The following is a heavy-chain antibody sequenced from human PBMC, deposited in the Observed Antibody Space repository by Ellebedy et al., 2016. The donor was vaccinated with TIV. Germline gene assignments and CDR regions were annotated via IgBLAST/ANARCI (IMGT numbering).Heavy chain of an antibody. CDR2: ISSSSSYI. CDR3: ANWGGDY. Sequence: GESLKISXAASGFTFSSYSMNWVRQAPGKGLEWVSSISSSSSYIYYADSVKGRFTISRDNAKNSLYLQMNSLRAEDTAVYYCANWGGDYWGQGTLVTVSS. V-gene: IGHV3-21*01. J-gene: IGHJ4*02. CDR1: GFTFSSYS. D-gene: IGHD7-27*01.